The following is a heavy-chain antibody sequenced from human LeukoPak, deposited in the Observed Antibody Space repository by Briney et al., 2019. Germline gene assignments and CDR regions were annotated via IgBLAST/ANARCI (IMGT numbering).Heavy chain of an antibody. CDR3: ARHTPRGSSLVYFDY. Sequence: PPETLSLTCTVSGYSISSGYYWGWIRQPPGKGLEWIGSIYHSGITSYNPSLKSRITISVDTSKNQFSLKLNSVTAADTAVYYCARHTPRGSSLVYFDYWGQGTLVTVSS. CDR1: GYSISSGYY. CDR2: IYHSGIT. V-gene: IGHV4-38-2*02. D-gene: IGHD6-13*01. J-gene: IGHJ4*02.